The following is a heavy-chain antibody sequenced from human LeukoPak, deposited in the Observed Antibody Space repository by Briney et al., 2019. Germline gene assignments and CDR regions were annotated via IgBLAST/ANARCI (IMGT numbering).Heavy chain of an antibody. D-gene: IGHD3-10*01. CDR2: MNPNSGNT. V-gene: IGHV1-8*01. CDR1: GYTFTSYD. CDR3: ASLNMVRGVITGGY. Sequence: ASVKVSCKASGYTFTSYDINWVRRATGQGLEWMGWMNPNSGNTGYAQKFQGRVTMTRNTSISTAYMELSSLRSEDTAVYYCASLNMVRGVITGGYWGQGTLVTVSS. J-gene: IGHJ4*02.